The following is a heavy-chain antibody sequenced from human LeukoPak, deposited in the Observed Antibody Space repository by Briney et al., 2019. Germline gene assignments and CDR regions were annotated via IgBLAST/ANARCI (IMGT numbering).Heavy chain of an antibody. Sequence: ASVKVSCKASGFTFTSSAMQWVRQARGQRLERIGWIVVGSGNTNYAQKFQERVTITRDMSTSTAYMELSSLRSEDTAVYYCAAVKTGGSGSYYFDYWGQGTLVTVSS. CDR2: IVVGSGNT. D-gene: IGHD3-22*01. V-gene: IGHV1-58*02. J-gene: IGHJ4*02. CDR3: AAVKTGGSGSYYFDY. CDR1: GFTFTSSA.